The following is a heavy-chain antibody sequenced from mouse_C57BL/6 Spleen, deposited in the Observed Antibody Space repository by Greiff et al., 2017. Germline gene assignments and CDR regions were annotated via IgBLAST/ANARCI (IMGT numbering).Heavy chain of an antibody. CDR1: GYTFTSYW. J-gene: IGHJ1*03. V-gene: IGHV1-52*01. Sequence: QVQLQQPGAELVRPGSSVKLSCKASGYTFTSYWMHWVKQRPIQGLEWIGNIDPSDSETHYNQKFKDKATLTVDKSSSTAYMQLSSLTSEDSAVYDCARSPVATRYFDVGGTGTTVTVSS. CDR3: ARSPVATRYFDV. CDR2: IDPSDSET. D-gene: IGHD1-1*01.